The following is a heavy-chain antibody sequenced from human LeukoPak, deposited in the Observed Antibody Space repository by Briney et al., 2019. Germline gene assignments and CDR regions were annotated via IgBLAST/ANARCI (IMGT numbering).Heavy chain of an antibody. D-gene: IGHD6-13*01. V-gene: IGHV3-21*01. CDR1: GFTFSSYS. Sequence: GGSLRLSCAASGFTFSSYSMNWVRQAPGKGLEWVSSISSSSSYIYYADSVKGRFTVSRDNAKNSLYLQMNSLRAEDTAVYYCAGNPSSSWKTGFVYWGQGTLVTVSS. CDR3: AGNPSSSWKTGFVY. J-gene: IGHJ4*02. CDR2: ISSSSSYI.